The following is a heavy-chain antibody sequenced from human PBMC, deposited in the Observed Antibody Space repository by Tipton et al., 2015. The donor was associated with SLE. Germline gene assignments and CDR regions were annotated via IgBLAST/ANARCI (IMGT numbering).Heavy chain of an antibody. J-gene: IGHJ4*02. CDR1: GGSISSSSYY. CDR2: IHHSGST. D-gene: IGHD1-14*01. V-gene: IGHV4-39*07. CDR3: ARGQEITTDYFGY. Sequence: TLSLTCTVSGGSISSSSYYWGWIRQPPGKGLEWNGSIHHSGSTYPNPSLKIRVTISVDTSKNQFSLRLRSVTAADTAVYYCARGQEITTDYFGYWGQGTLVTVSS.